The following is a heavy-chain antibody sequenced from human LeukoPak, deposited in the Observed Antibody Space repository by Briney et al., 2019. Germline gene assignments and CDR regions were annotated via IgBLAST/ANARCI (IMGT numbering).Heavy chain of an antibody. V-gene: IGHV4-59*08. J-gene: IGHJ4*02. CDR3: ARAVTGTSLVDF. D-gene: IGHD6-19*01. CDR1: GGSIGGDH. Sequence: SETLSLTCTISGGSIGGDHWSWIRQAPGEGLEWIGYISYTGSTSYNPSLRSRDTISLNTPENQFSLRLTSVTAADTAVYYCARAVTGTSLVDFWGQGTLVAVST. CDR2: ISYTGST.